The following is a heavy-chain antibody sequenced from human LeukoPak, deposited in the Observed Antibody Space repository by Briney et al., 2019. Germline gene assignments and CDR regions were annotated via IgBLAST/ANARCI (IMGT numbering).Heavy chain of an antibody. Sequence: SVKVSCKASGGTFSSYAISWVRQAPGQGLEWMGGIIPIFGTANYAQKFQGRDTITTDESTSTAYMELSSLRSEDTAVYYCARDRSGSYYLFDYWGQGTLVTVSS. CDR3: ARDRSGSYYLFDY. J-gene: IGHJ4*02. CDR2: IIPIFGTA. D-gene: IGHD1-26*01. CDR1: GGTFSSYA. V-gene: IGHV1-69*05.